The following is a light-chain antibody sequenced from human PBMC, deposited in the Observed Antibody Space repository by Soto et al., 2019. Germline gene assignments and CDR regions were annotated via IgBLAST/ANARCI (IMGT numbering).Light chain of an antibody. CDR3: QTGGTGLAV. J-gene: IGLJ2*01. CDR2: VTSDGSH. V-gene: IGLV4-69*01. Sequence: QLVLTQLPSASASLGASVKLTCTLSSGHSRYAIAWHQQQPEKGPRYLMKVTSDGSHIKGDGIPDRFSGSSSGAERYLTISSLQSEDEADYYCQTGGTGLAVFGGGTKLTVL. CDR1: SGHSRYA.